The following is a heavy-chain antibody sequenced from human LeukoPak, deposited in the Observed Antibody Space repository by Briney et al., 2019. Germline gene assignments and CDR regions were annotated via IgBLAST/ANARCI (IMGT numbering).Heavy chain of an antibody. CDR1: GGPISCYY. Sequence: PSETLSLTCTVSGGPISCYYGGWIRRPAGKGVERIGRIYSCGSTNYDPSVKSRVTMSADTSNTQCSLKLSSVTAADTAVYYCARGGWYEDDGGEGTLVTVS. CDR2: IYSCGST. J-gene: IGHJ4*02. V-gene: IGHV4-4*07. CDR3: ARGGWYEDD. D-gene: IGHD6-19*01.